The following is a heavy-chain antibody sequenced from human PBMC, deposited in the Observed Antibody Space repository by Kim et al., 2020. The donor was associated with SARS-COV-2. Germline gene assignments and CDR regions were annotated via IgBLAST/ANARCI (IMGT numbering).Heavy chain of an antibody. D-gene: IGHD2-2*01. J-gene: IGHJ4*02. V-gene: IGHV3-23*01. Sequence: ADSVKGRFTISRENSKHTLSLQMNSLRAEDTAVYYCAKGTTSTTYSATDYWGQGTLVTVSS. CDR3: AKGTTSTTYSATDY.